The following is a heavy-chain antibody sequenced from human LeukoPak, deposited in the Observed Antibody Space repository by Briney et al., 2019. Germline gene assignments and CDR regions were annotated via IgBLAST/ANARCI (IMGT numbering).Heavy chain of an antibody. CDR1: GYTFTSYD. J-gene: IGHJ4*02. CDR3: ARDSRVSSGWYGAVGCPDY. V-gene: IGHV1-8*01. Sequence: ASVKVSCKASGYTFTSYDINWVRQATGQGLEWMGWMNPNSGNTGYAQKFQGRVTMTRNTSISTAYMELSSLRSEDTAVYYCARDSRVSSGWYGAVGCPDYWGQGTLVTVSS. D-gene: IGHD6-19*01. CDR2: MNPNSGNT.